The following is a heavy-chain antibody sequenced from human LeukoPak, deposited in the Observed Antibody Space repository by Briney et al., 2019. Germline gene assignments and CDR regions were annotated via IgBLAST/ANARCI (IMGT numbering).Heavy chain of an antibody. CDR1: GFTFSSYE. V-gene: IGHV3-48*03. Sequence: GGSLRLSCAASGFTFSSYEMNWVRQAPGKGLEWVSYISSSGSTIYYADSVKGRFTISRDNAKNSLYLQMNSLRAEGTAVYYCATDLGLLHDIGYFDYWGQGTLVTVSS. CDR2: ISSSGSTI. J-gene: IGHJ4*02. CDR3: ATDLGLLHDIGYFDY. D-gene: IGHD5-12*01.